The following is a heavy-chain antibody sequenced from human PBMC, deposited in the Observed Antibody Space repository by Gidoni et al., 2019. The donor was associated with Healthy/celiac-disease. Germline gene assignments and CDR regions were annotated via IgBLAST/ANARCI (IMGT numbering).Heavy chain of an antibody. CDR3: ARGLRRSSSYTHRYYYYGMDV. CDR1: GFTFSSYS. CDR2: ISSSSSYI. J-gene: IGHJ6*02. D-gene: IGHD6-6*01. V-gene: IGHV3-21*01. Sequence: EVQLVESGGGLVKPGGSLRLSWAASGFTFSSYSMNWVRQAPGKGLEWVSSISSSSSYIYYADSVKGRFTISRDNAKNSLYLQMNSLRAEDTAVYYCARGLRRSSSYTHRYYYYGMDVWGQGTTVTVSS.